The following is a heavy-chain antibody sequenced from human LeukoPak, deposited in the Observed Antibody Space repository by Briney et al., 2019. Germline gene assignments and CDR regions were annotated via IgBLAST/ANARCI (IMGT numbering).Heavy chain of an antibody. Sequence: GGPLRLSCAASGFTFSNYWMSWVRQAPGKGLEWVANIKQDGSEKYYVDSVKGRFTISRDNAKNSLYLQMNSLRAKDTAVYYCGRLVVGTEYFDSWGQGTLVTVSS. D-gene: IGHD2-15*01. CDR2: IKQDGSEK. J-gene: IGHJ4*02. V-gene: IGHV3-7*01. CDR3: GRLVVGTEYFDS. CDR1: GFTFSNYW.